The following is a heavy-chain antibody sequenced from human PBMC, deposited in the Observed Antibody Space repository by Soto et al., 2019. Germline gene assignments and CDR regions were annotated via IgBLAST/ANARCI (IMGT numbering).Heavy chain of an antibody. D-gene: IGHD3-10*01. CDR2: INYLGST. CDR1: GDTMRDYF. V-gene: IGHV4-59*01. J-gene: IGHJ4*02. Sequence: SGSLALACTVSGDTMRDYFGSWIRQSPGKGLEWIGDINYLGSTDYNPSLKSRVTISVDTSKRQFSLRLTSVTAADTAVYYCARDGYDGSGSPYPAFWGPGTQVTVSS. CDR3: ARDGYDGSGSPYPAF.